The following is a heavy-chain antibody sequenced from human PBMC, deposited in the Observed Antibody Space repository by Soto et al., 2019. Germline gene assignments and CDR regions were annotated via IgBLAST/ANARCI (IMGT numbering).Heavy chain of an antibody. CDR1: GGSISSGGYY. CDR3: ARAGEYQLPAGRFGAFSAFDI. D-gene: IGHD2-2*01. J-gene: IGHJ3*02. Sequence: SETLSLTCTVSGGSISSGGYYWSWIRQHPGKGLEWIGYIYYSGSTYYNPSLKSRVTISVDTSKNQFSLKLSSVTAADTAVYYCARAGEYQLPAGRFGAFSAFDIWGQGTMVTVSS. CDR2: IYYSGST. V-gene: IGHV4-31*03.